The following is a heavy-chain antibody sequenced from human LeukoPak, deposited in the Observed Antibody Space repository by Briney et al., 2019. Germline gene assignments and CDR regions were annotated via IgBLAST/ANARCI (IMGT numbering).Heavy chain of an antibody. CDR2: IWYDGSNK. D-gene: IGHD1-1*01. CDR3: AKIWNDEDY. V-gene: IGHV3-33*06. Sequence: GGSLRLSCVASGFTFSSYGMHWVRQAPGKGLEWVAVIWYDGSNKYYADSVKGRFTISRDNSKNTLYLQMNSLRAEDTAVYYCAKIWNDEDYWGQGTLVTVSS. J-gene: IGHJ4*02. CDR1: GFTFSSYG.